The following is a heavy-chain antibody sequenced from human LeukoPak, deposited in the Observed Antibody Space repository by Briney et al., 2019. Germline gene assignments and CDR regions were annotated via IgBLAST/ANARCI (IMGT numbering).Heavy chain of an antibody. CDR2: SYHRGST. V-gene: IGHV4-59*01. CDR1: GGSISNYY. J-gene: IGHJ4*02. D-gene: IGHD1-1*01. Sequence: SETLSLTCTVSGGSISNYYWSWFRQSPGKGPEWIGWSYHRGSTSYNPSLKSRVAISVDTSKNQFSLKLSSVTAADTAVYYCARDRELGYWGQGTLVIVSS. CDR3: ARDRELGY.